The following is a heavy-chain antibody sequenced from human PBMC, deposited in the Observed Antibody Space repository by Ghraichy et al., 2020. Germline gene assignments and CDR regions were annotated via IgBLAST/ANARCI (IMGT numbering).Heavy chain of an antibody. V-gene: IGHV4-34*01. CDR1: GGSFTDYY. CDR2: INHGGST. J-gene: IGHJ4*02. Sequence: SETLSLTCAVYGGSFTDYYWTWIRQPPGKGLEWIGEINHGGSTNYNPSLKSRLTISVDMSKKQFSLEVNSVTAADTAVYYCARAPGYRSSWVLYWGQGTLVTVSS. CDR3: ARAPGYRSSWVLY. D-gene: IGHD6-13*01.